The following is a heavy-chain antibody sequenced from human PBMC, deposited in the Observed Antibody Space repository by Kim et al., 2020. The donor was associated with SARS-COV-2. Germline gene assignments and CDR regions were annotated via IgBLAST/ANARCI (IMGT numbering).Heavy chain of an antibody. CDR1: GGTISSYY. Sequence: SETLSLTCTVSGGTISSYYWSWIRQPPGKGLEWIGYIYYSGSTNYNPSPKSRITISVDTSKNQFSLKLSSVTAADTAVYYCARSRKVGVPDYWGQGTLVTVSS. V-gene: IGHV4-59*13. CDR2: IYYSGST. D-gene: IGHD1-26*01. CDR3: ARSRKVGVPDY. J-gene: IGHJ4*02.